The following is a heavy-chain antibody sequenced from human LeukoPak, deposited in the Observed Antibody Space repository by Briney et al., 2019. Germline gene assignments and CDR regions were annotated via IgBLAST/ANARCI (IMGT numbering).Heavy chain of an antibody. CDR3: ARDSRYYYGSGSYQPYWFDP. D-gene: IGHD3-10*01. Sequence: GGSLRLSCAASGFTFNLYWIHWVRQAPGKGLEWLSRISDDGTTTNYADSVKGRFTISRDNAKNTLYLQMNSLRVDDTAVYYCARDSRYYYGSGSYQPYWFDPWGQGTLGTVSS. J-gene: IGHJ5*02. V-gene: IGHV3-74*01. CDR2: ISDDGTTT. CDR1: GFTFNLYW.